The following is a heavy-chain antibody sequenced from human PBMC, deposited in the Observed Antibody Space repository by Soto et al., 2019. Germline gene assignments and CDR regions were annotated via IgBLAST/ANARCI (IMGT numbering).Heavy chain of an antibody. D-gene: IGHD2-21*01. CDR1: GGSLSGFF. CDR3: ARGGISHWAYFYYMDV. V-gene: IGHV4-34*01. Sequence: VQFPPLGAGLLKPSENLSPNCVVPGGSLSGFFWSWVRPPPRVAVEWIGEINHLGSINYNPSLKSRVTMSVDTSKNQFSLTLNSVTAADTATYYCARGGISHWAYFYYMDVWDRGTTVTVSS. J-gene: IGHJ6*03. CDR2: INHLGSI.